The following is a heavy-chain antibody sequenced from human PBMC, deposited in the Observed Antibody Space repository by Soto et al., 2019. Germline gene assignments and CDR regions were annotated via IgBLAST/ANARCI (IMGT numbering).Heavy chain of an antibody. J-gene: IGHJ4*02. CDR1: GFTFSSYA. CDR3: VKSRGGNNFDFFD. CDR2: VRGNGDPP. V-gene: IGHV3-64D*06. Sequence: GGSLRLSCSASGFTFSSYAMHWVRQAPGKGLEYVSGVRGNGDPPFYADSVKGRFTISRDNSKYTLYLQMSSLSADDTAVYYCVKSRGGNNFDFFDRGQGALVTVSS. D-gene: IGHD5-12*01.